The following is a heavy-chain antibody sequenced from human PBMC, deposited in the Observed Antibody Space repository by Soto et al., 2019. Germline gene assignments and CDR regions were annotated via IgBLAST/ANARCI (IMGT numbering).Heavy chain of an antibody. J-gene: IGHJ6*02. CDR3: ARVSWREKYGMDV. CDR1: GFTFSDSY. V-gene: IGHV3-11*01. CDR2: ITFSGNTV. Sequence: QVQLVESGGGLVKPGGSLRLSCAASGFTFSDSYMSWIRQAPGKGLEWISYITFSGNTVYYADSLKGRFTISRDNAKNSMYLKKNRLRAENTAVYYCARVSWREKYGMDVWGQGTTVTVSS.